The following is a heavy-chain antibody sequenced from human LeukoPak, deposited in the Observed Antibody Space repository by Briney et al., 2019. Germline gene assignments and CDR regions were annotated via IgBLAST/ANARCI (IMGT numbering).Heavy chain of an antibody. V-gene: IGHV3-23*01. D-gene: IGHD7-27*01. J-gene: IGHJ4*02. CDR2: ITTSDGNT. Sequence: GGSLRLSCAASGFTFSSYTMSWVRQAPGKGLEWVSTITTSDGNTYYADSVKGRFTVPRDNSKNTLFLQMNSLRAEDTAVYYCAKDGGLWVSAHWGDSWGRGTLVTVSS. CDR3: AKDGGLWVSAHWGDS. CDR1: GFTFSSYT.